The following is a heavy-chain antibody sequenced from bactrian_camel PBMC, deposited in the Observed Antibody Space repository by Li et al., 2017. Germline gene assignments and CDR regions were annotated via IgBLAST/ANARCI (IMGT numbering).Heavy chain of an antibody. Sequence: VQLVESGGGLVQPGGSLRLSCAASGFTFSNYGMNWVRQAPGKGLEWVSGINSRTDDTTVYAESVKGRFTISIDNAKNTLYLQMNSLEPDDTGMYYCAAEVSFRIWFDAEYPYDEWGQGTQVTVS. V-gene: IGHV3S40*01. J-gene: IGHJ4*01. CDR2: INSRTDDTT. D-gene: IGHD1*01. CDR3: AAEVSFRIWFDAEYPYDE. CDR1: GFTFSNYG.